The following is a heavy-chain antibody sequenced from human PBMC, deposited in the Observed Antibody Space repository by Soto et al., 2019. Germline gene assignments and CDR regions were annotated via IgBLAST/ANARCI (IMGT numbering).Heavy chain of an antibody. D-gene: IGHD6-13*01. J-gene: IGHJ6*03. CDR2: ISGSGGST. CDR3: AKAAKRIAAAGIPYYYYYYMDV. CDR1: GFTFSSYA. V-gene: IGHV3-23*01. Sequence: GGSLRLSCAASGFTFSSYAMSWVRQAPGKGLEWVSAISGSGGSTYYADSVKGWFTISRDNSKNTLYLQMNSLRAEDTAVYYCAKAAKRIAAAGIPYYYYYYMDVWGKGTTVTVSS.